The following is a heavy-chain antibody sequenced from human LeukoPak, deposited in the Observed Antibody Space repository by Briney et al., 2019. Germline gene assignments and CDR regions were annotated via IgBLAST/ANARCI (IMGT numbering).Heavy chain of an antibody. CDR3: LRGDSMDN. D-gene: IGHD2-2*03. V-gene: IGHV3-21*04. CDR2: IGPSGTNK. CDR1: GFTFSSST. Sequence: GGSLRLPCAPSGFTFSSSTMNWVRQAPGKGLEWVASIGPSGTNKHYAGSLEGRFTISRDNARNSLFLEMNSLRVEDTAVYYCLRGDSMDNWGRGTLVTVSS. J-gene: IGHJ4*02.